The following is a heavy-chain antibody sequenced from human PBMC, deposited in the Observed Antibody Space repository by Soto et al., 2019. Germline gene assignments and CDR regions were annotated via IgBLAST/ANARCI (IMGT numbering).Heavy chain of an antibody. CDR2: ISWNSGSI. CDR3: AKVPTAVATINDAFDI. D-gene: IGHD5-12*01. V-gene: IGHV3-9*01. CDR1: GFTFDDYA. J-gene: IGHJ3*02. Sequence: GGSLRLSCAASGFTFDDYAMHWVRQAPGKGLEWVSGISWNSGSIGYADSVKGRFTISRDNAKNSLYLQMNSLRAEDTALYYCAKVPTAVATINDAFDIWGQGTMVTVSS.